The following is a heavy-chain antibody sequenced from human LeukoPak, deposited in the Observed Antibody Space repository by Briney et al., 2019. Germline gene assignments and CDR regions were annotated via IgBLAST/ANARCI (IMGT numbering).Heavy chain of an antibody. CDR3: AKDSAFYYIDV. Sequence: GSLRLSCAASGFTFSSYAMHWVRQAPGKGLEWVAVISYDGSNKYYADSVKGRFTISRDNSKNTLYLQMNSLKGDDTAVYYCAKDSAFYYIDVWGKGTTVIIPS. CDR1: GFTFSSYA. CDR2: ISYDGSNK. J-gene: IGHJ6*03. D-gene: IGHD3-10*01. V-gene: IGHV3-30*04.